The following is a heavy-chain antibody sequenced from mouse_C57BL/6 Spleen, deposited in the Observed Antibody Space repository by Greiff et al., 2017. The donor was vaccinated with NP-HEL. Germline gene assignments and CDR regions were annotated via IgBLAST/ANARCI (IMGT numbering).Heavy chain of an antibody. Sequence: EVQLVESGGGLVKPGGSLKLSCAASGFTFSSYTMSWVRQTPEKRLEWVATISGGGGNTYYPDSVKGRFTISRDNAKNTLYLQMSSLRSEDTALYYCATPTVVPGAMDYWGQGTSVTVSS. D-gene: IGHD1-1*01. CDR1: GFTFSSYT. V-gene: IGHV5-9*01. CDR2: ISGGGGNT. J-gene: IGHJ4*01. CDR3: ATPTVVPGAMDY.